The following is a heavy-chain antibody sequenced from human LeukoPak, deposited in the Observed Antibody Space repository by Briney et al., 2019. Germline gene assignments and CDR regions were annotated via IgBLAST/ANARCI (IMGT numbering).Heavy chain of an antibody. J-gene: IGHJ6*03. CDR1: GGSFSGYY. CDR2: INQSGRT. V-gene: IGHV4-34*01. D-gene: IGHD1-14*01. CDR3: AAIAELYYYMDV. Sequence: SETLSLTCAVYGGSFSGYYWSWIRQPPGKGLEWIGEINQSGRTNYNPSLKSRVTMSLDTSKNQFSLKLSSVTAADTAVYYCAAIAELYYYMDVWGRGTTVTVSS.